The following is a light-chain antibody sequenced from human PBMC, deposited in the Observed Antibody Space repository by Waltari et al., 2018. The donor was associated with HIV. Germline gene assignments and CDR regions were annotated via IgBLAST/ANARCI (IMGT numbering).Light chain of an antibody. V-gene: IGLV1-40*01. CDR3: QSYDSSLSSVV. CDR1: SPNIGTGYD. Sequence: QSVLTQPPSVSGAPGQRVTISCSWSSPNIGTGYDVQWYQQLPGTAPKLLMYANSYRPSGVPDRFSGSKSGTSASLAITGLQAEDEADYYCQSYDSSLSSVVFGGGTKLTVL. CDR2: ANS. J-gene: IGLJ2*01.